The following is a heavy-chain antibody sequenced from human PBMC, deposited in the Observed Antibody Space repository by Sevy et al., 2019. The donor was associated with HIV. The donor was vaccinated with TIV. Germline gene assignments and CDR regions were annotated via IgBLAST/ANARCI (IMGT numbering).Heavy chain of an antibody. Sequence: GGSLRLSCAASGFTFSSYGMHWVRQAPGKGLEWVAVISYDGSNKYYADSVKGRFSISRDNSKNTPYVKMNNLRVEDTAVYYCAKGATAGTVYFDYWGQGMLVTVSS. CDR1: GFTFSSYG. D-gene: IGHD6-13*01. CDR2: ISYDGSNK. CDR3: AKGATAGTVYFDY. J-gene: IGHJ4*02. V-gene: IGHV3-30*18.